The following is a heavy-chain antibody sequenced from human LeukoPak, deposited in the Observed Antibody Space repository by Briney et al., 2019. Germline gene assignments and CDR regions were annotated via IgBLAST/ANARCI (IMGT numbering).Heavy chain of an antibody. J-gene: IGHJ4*02. D-gene: IGHD5/OR15-5a*01. CDR3: ARDRPVCFDY. CDR2: ISYDGSNK. V-gene: IGHV3-30-3*01. CDR1: GFTFSSSA. Sequence: HPGGALLLSCAAHGFTFSSSAMPRVPRAQGKRQEWVAVISYDGSNKYYADSVKGRFTISRDNSKNTLYLQMNSLRAEDTAVYYCARDRPVCFDYWGQGTLVTVSS.